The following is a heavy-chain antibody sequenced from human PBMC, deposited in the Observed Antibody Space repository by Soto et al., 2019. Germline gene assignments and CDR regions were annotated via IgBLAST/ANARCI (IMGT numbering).Heavy chain of an antibody. J-gene: IGHJ4*02. CDR2: INRGGSI. Sequence: EVQLVESGGGLVQPGGSLRLSCAVSGFTVSSKYMSWVRQAPGKGLEWVSLINRGGSISYADSVKGRFTISRDNSENTLYLQMNSLRPEDTAVYYCARDSHSPNRFDDWGQGTLVTVSS. CDR3: ARDSHSPNRFDD. D-gene: IGHD2-21*01. V-gene: IGHV3-66*01. CDR1: GFTVSSKY.